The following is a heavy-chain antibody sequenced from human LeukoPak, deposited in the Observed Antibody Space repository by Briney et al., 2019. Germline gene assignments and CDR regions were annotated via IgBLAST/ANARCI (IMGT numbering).Heavy chain of an antibody. V-gene: IGHV1-8*03. CDR3: ARVISGFWTGYYDPFDI. CDR2: FNPNSGSA. Sequence: ASVKVSCKASGYTFTSYDINWVRQATGQGLEWMGWFNPNSGSAGYAQNSQGRVTITGDTSMSTAYMELTSLRSEDTAVYYCARVISGFWTGYYDPFDIWGQGTMVTVSS. D-gene: IGHD3/OR15-3a*01. J-gene: IGHJ3*02. CDR1: GYTFTSYD.